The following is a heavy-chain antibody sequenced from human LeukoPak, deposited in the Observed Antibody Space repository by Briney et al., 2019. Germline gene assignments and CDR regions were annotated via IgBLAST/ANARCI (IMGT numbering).Heavy chain of an antibody. V-gene: IGHV4-59*01. J-gene: IGHJ6*02. Sequence: SETLSLTCTVSGGSISSYYWSWIRQPPGKGLEWIGYVYYSGSTNYNPSLKSRVTISVDTSKNQFSLKLSSVTAADTAVYYCARDAPYYGSSGLDYYYYGMDVWGQGTTVTVSS. CDR3: ARDAPYYGSSGLDYYYYGMDV. CDR2: VYYSGST. CDR1: GGSISSYY. D-gene: IGHD3-22*01.